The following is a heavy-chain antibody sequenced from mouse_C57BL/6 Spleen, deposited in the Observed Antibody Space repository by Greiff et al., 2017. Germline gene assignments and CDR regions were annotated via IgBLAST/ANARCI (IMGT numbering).Heavy chain of an antibody. J-gene: IGHJ4*01. Sequence: EVMLVESGGGLVQPKGSLKLSCAASGFSFNTYAMNWVRQAPGKGLEWVARIRSKSNNYATYYADSVKDRFTISRDDSESMLYLQMNNLKTEDTAMYYCVRYDYDYYAMDYWGQGTSVTVSS. D-gene: IGHD2-4*01. V-gene: IGHV10-1*01. CDR1: GFSFNTYA. CDR3: VRYDYDYYAMDY. CDR2: IRSKSNNYAT.